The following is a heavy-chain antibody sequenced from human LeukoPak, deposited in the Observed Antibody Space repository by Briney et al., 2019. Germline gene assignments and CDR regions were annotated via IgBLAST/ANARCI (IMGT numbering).Heavy chain of an antibody. CDR2: ISGSGGST. CDR1: GFTFSSYA. Sequence: PGGSLRLSCAASGFTFSSYAMSWVRQAPGKGLEWVSAISGSGGSTYYADSVKGRFTISRDNSKNTLYLQMNSLRAEDTAVYYCAKSYGDYENNYYYYYYGMDVWGQGTTVTVSS. CDR3: AKSYGDYENNYYYYYYGMDV. V-gene: IGHV3-23*01. J-gene: IGHJ6*02. D-gene: IGHD4-17*01.